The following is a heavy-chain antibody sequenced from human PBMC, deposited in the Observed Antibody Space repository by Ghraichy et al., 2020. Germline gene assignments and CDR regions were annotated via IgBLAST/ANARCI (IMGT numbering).Heavy chain of an antibody. CDR2: ISGSGGST. V-gene: IGHV3-23*01. D-gene: IGHD6-19*01. CDR3: AKDTLAVAGSGSIGAIQDAFDI. J-gene: IGHJ3*02. Sequence: GGSLRLSCAASGFTFSSYAMSWVRQAPGKGLEWVSAISGSGGSTYYADSVKGRFTISRDNSKNTLYLQMNSLRAEDTAVYYCAKDTLAVAGSGSIGAIQDAFDIWGQGTMVTVSS. CDR1: GFTFSSYA.